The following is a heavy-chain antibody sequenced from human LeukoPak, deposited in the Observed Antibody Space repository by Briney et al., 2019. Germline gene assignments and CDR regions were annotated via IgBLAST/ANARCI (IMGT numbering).Heavy chain of an antibody. Sequence: GGSLRLSCVASGFIFSSHGMSWVRQAPGKGLEWVSTVTSRSATHYTDSVRGRFITSRDSSKNTLFLQMNSLRAEDTALYHCTTTRPYGTTWAGALEDWGQGTPVTVSS. V-gene: IGHV3-23*01. J-gene: IGHJ4*02. CDR1: GFIFSSHG. CDR3: TTTRPYGTTWAGALED. D-gene: IGHD6-19*01. CDR2: VTSRSAT.